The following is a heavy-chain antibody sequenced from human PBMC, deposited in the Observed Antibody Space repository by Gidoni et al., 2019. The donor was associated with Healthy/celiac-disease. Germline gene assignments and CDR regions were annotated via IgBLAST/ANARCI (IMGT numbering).Heavy chain of an antibody. V-gene: IGHV3-30*04. CDR1: GFTFSSYA. J-gene: IGHJ4*02. CDR2: ISYDGSNK. D-gene: IGHD6-19*01. Sequence: QVKLVESGGGVVQPGRSMRLSCAASGFTFSSYAMHWVRQAPGKGLEWVAVISYDGSNKYYEDSVKGRFTIARDNSKNTLYLQMNSLRAEDTAVYYCARDKAVAGTSLDYWGQGTLVTVSS. CDR3: ARDKAVAGTSLDY.